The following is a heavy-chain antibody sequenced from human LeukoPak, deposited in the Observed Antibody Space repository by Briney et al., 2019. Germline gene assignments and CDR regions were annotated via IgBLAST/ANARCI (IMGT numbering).Heavy chain of an antibody. CDR2: IISTGNTK. D-gene: IGHD4-17*01. J-gene: IGHJ4*02. Sequence: GGSLRLSCAASGFTFSDYYMSWIRQAPGKGLEWVSFIISTGNTKYYADSVKGRFTISRDNSKNTLYLQMNSLRAEDTAVYYCARVDYGDYGTDYWGQGTLVTVSS. CDR1: GFTFSDYY. V-gene: IGHV3-11*04. CDR3: ARVDYGDYGTDY.